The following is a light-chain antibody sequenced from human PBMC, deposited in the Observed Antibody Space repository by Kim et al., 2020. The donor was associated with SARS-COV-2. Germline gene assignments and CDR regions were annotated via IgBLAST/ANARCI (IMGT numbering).Light chain of an antibody. CDR3: QQSFSTPPT. CDR2: GAS. J-gene: IGKJ4*01. CDR1: PGITNY. Sequence: AAVGDTVTITCRASPGITNYLNWYQQKPGTAPKLLIYGASNLQGGAPSRFTGSGFGTDFTLTINSLQPEDFATYYCQQSFSTPPTFGGGTKVEIK. V-gene: IGKV1-39*01.